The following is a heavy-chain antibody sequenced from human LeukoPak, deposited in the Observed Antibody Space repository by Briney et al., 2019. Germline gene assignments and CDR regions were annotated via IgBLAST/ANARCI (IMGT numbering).Heavy chain of an antibody. J-gene: IGHJ4*02. CDR3: ARDWSLDY. V-gene: IGHV3-48*03. D-gene: IGHD2-8*02. Sequence: GGSLRLSCAASGFTFRSYDMNWVRQAPGKGLEWVSFISGSAGTMSYADSVEGRFTISRDNAQKSLYLQMNSLRAEDTAVYYCARDWSLDYWGPGTLVTVSS. CDR2: ISGSAGTM. CDR1: GFTFRSYD.